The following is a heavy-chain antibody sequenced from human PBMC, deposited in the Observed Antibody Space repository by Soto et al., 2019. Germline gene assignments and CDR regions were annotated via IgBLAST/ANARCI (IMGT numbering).Heavy chain of an antibody. CDR1: GYTFTSYD. V-gene: IGHV1-8*01. CDR2: INPNSGNT. D-gene: IGHD6-6*01. CDR3: AIEYSSSPPYYPIGY. Sequence: GASVKVSCKAPGYTFTSYDINWVRQATGQGLEWMGGINPNSGNTSYAQKFQGRVTITADESMSTAYMELSSLRSEDTAVYYCAIEYSSSPPYYPIGYWGQGTLVTVSS. J-gene: IGHJ4*02.